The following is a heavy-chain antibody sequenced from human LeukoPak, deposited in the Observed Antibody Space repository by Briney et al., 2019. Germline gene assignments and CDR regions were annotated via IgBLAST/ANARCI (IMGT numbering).Heavy chain of an antibody. CDR2: ISSSSSYI. V-gene: IGHV3-21*01. D-gene: IGHD4-17*01. Sequence: GGSLRLSCAASGFTFSSYSMNWVRQAPGKGLEWVSSISSSSSYIYYADSGKGRFTIPRDNAKNSLYLQMNSLRAEDTAVYYCARTPERTHDYGDSFDYWGQGTLVTVSS. J-gene: IGHJ4*02. CDR1: GFTFSSYS. CDR3: ARTPERTHDYGDSFDY.